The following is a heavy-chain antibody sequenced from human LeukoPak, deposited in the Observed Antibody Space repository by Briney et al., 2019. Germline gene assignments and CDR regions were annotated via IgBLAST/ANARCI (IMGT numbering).Heavy chain of an antibody. D-gene: IGHD6-6*01. CDR1: GFTFSDYY. CDR2: ISSSGSTI. V-gene: IGHV3-11*04. Sequence: GGSLRLSCAASGFTFSDYYMSWIRQAPGKGLEWVSYISSSGSTIYYADSVKGRFTISRDNAKNSLYLQMNSLRAEDTAVYYCSRDSTSIAARPPKYYYYMNGWGKGSTVTVYS. J-gene: IGHJ6*03. CDR3: SRDSTSIAARPPKYYYYMNG.